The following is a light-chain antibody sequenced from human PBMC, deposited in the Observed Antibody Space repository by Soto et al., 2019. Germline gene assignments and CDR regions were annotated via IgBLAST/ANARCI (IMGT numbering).Light chain of an antibody. Sequence: EVVMTQSPATLSASPGERATLSCWASETVATNLAWYQQKPGQAPRLLISGASTRAAGISDRFRGSGSGTEFTLTISSLEPEDFAVYYCQQRNIWPPVTFGQGTRLEIK. J-gene: IGKJ5*01. CDR2: GAS. V-gene: IGKV3-15*01. CDR1: ETVATN. CDR3: QQRNIWPPVT.